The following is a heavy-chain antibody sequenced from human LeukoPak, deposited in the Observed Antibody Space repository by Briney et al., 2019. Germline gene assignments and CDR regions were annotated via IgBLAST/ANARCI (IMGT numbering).Heavy chain of an antibody. J-gene: IGHJ4*02. D-gene: IGHD5-18*01. V-gene: IGHV3-9*03. Sequence: PGGSLRLSCAASGFTFDDYAMHWVRQAPGKGLEWVSGISWNSGSIGYADSVKGRFTISRDNAKNSLYLQMNSLRAEDMALYYCAKDIGGSYGYEGFDYWGQGTLVTVSS. CDR3: AKDIGGSYGYEGFDY. CDR2: ISWNSGSI. CDR1: GFTFDDYA.